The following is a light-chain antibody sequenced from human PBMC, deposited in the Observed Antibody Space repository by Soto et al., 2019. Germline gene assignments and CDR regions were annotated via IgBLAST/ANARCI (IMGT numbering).Light chain of an antibody. Sequence: TQSPSTLSLSPGETATLSCRASQSVHSNLAWFQQHPGQAPRLLIYGASSRATGIPARFSGSGSGTDFTLTISSLEPEDFAVYYCQQRSNWPPITFGQGTRLEIK. CDR2: GAS. CDR3: QQRSNWPPIT. V-gene: IGKV3-11*01. CDR1: QSVHSN. J-gene: IGKJ5*01.